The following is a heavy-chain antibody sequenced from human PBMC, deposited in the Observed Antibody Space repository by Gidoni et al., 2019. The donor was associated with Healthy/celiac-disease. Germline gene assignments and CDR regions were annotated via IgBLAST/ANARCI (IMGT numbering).Heavy chain of an antibody. D-gene: IGHD1-26*01. CDR3: APPPSGSHDYYYYGMDV. Sequence: QVQLVESGGGLVKPGGSLRPSCAASGFTFSDYYMSWIRQAPGKGLEWVSYISSSGSTIYYADSVKDRFTISRDNAKNSLYLQMNSLRAEDTAVYYCAPPPSGSHDYYYYGMDVWGQGTTVTVSS. CDR2: ISSSGSTI. J-gene: IGHJ6*02. CDR1: GFTFSDYY. V-gene: IGHV3-11*01.